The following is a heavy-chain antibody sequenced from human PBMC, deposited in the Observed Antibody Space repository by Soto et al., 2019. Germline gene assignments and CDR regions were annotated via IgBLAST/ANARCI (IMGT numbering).Heavy chain of an antibody. Sequence: QITLKESGPTLVKPTQTLTLTCSFSGFSLTNSGVGVGWIRQPPGKALEWLAFIYWDDEKHYRPSLQSRLTDTKDTAKDQVVLTMTNMDPVDTATYYCAHTRSITYYGGGGDFDYWGQGTLVIVSS. CDR1: GFSLTNSGVG. CDR3: AHTRSITYYGGGGDFDY. V-gene: IGHV2-5*02. CDR2: IYWDDEK. J-gene: IGHJ4*02. D-gene: IGHD3-10*01.